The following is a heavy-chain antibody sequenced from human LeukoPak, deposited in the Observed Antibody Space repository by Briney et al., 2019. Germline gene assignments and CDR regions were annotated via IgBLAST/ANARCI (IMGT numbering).Heavy chain of an antibody. CDR3: ARDLEDSSGYYHTFDY. CDR2: INPSGGST. CDR1: GCTFTSYY. V-gene: IGHV1-46*01. D-gene: IGHD3-22*01. Sequence: ASVKVSCKASGCTFTSYYMHWVRQAPGQGLEWMGIINPSGGSTSYAQKFQGRVTMTRDMSTSTVYMELSSLRSEDTAVYYCARDLEDSSGYYHTFDYWGQGTLVTVSS. J-gene: IGHJ4*02.